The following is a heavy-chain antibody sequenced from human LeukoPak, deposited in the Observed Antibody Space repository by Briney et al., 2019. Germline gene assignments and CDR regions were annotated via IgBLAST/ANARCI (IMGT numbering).Heavy chain of an antibody. J-gene: IGHJ4*02. CDR3: ARAPVRYPTEPRD. D-gene: IGHD3-9*01. CDR1: GDSITNYY. Sequence: PSETLSLTCNVSGDSITNYYWSWIRQPPGKGLEWIGYISYSGSTNYNPSLKSRVTISVDTSKNQFSLRLSSVTAADTAVYYCARAPVRYPTEPRDWGQGTLVTVSS. V-gene: IGHV4-59*01. CDR2: ISYSGST.